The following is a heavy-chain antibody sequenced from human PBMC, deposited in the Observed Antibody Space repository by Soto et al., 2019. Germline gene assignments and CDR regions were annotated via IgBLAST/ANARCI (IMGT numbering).Heavy chain of an antibody. J-gene: IGHJ5*02. V-gene: IGHV3-48*02. D-gene: IGHD6-19*01. CDR2: ISSSSSTI. CDR1: GFTFSSYS. Sequence: EVQLVESGGGLVQPGGSLRLSCAASGFTFSSYSMNWVRQAPGKGLEWVSYISSSSSTIYYADSVKGRFTISRDNAKNSLYLQMNRLRDEDTAVYYCARELLSSGWYNWFDPWGQGTLVTVSS. CDR3: ARELLSSGWYNWFDP.